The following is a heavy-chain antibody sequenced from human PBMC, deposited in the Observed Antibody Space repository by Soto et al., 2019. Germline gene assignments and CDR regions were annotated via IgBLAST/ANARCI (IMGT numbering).Heavy chain of an antibody. D-gene: IGHD3-9*01. Sequence: QITLKESGPTLVKPTQTLTLTCTFSGFSLSTSGVGVGWIRQPPGKALEWLALIYWDDDKRYSPSLKSRLTITKDTTKNQRHPTMTNMDPVDTATYYCAHSLKTASSYYAILTGYSNRNWFDPWGQGTLVTVSS. V-gene: IGHV2-5*02. CDR1: GFSLSTSGVG. CDR3: AHSLKTASSYYAILTGYSNRNWFDP. J-gene: IGHJ5*02. CDR2: IYWDDDK.